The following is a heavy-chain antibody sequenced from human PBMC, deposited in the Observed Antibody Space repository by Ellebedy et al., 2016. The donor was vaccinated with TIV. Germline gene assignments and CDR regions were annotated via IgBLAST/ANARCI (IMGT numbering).Heavy chain of an antibody. Sequence: GGSLRLXXAASGFTFSSYWMNWVRQAPGKGLEWVANIKPDGSEKYYVDSVKGRFTISRDNAKNSLYLQMNSLRAEDTAVYYCARAVGGSGAYWGQGTLVTVSS. D-gene: IGHD3-3*01. V-gene: IGHV3-7*01. CDR1: GFTFSSYW. CDR3: ARAVGGSGAY. CDR2: IKPDGSEK. J-gene: IGHJ4*02.